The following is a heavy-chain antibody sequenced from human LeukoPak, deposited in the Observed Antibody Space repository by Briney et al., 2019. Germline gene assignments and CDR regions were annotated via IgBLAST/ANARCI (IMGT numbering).Heavy chain of an antibody. D-gene: IGHD3-22*01. CDR1: GYTFTSYD. CDR3: AYGVYDNRGYYFDY. V-gene: IGHV1-8*03. J-gene: IGHJ4*02. Sequence: ASVKVSCKASGYTFTSYDINWVRQATGQGLEWMGWMNPNSGNTGYAQKFQGRVTITRNTSISTAYMELSSLRSEDTAVYYCAYGVYDNRGYYFDYWGQGTLVTVSS. CDR2: MNPNSGNT.